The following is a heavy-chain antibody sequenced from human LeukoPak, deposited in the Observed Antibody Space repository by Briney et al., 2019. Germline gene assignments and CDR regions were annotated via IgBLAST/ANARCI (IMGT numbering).Heavy chain of an antibody. CDR3: ARLFGGVTTFDY. D-gene: IGHD2-8*02. CDR2: IYGSGST. V-gene: IGHV3-66*04. Sequence: GGSLRLSCAASGLTVSSNYLSWVRQAPGRGLDWVSVIYGSGSTDYADSVKGRFIMSRDTSKDTVYLQMNSLRAEDTAVYYCARLFGGVTTFDYWGQGALVTVSS. J-gene: IGHJ4*02. CDR1: GLTVSSNY.